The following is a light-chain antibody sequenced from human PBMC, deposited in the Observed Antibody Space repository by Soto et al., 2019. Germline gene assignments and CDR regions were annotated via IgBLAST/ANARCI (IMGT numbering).Light chain of an antibody. CDR2: SNN. V-gene: IGLV1-44*01. J-gene: IGLJ2*01. CDR1: SSNIGSNT. CDR3: AAWDDSLNAL. Sequence: QSVPTQPPSASGTPGQRVTISCSGSSSNIGSNTVNWYQQLPRTAPKLLIYSNNQRPSGVPDRFSGSKSGTSASLAISGLQSEDEADYYCAAWDDSLNALFGGGTKVTVL.